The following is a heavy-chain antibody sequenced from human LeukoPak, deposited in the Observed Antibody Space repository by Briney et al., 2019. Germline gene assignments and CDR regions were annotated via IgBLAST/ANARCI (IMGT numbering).Heavy chain of an antibody. CDR2: ISSSSSYI. V-gene: IGHV3-21*01. CDR3: ARDRLRDRGNYGSFDAFDI. Sequence: TGGSLRLSCAASGFTFSSYSMNWVRQAPGKGLEWVSSISSSSSYIYYADSVKGRFTISRDNAKNSLYLQMNSLRAEDTAVYYCARDRLRDRGNYGSFDAFDIWGQGTMVTVSS. J-gene: IGHJ3*02. D-gene: IGHD4-17*01. CDR1: GFTFSSYS.